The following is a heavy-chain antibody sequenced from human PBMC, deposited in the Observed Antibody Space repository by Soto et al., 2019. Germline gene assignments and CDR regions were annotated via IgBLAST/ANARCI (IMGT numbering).Heavy chain of an antibody. CDR2: ISSSSSYI. J-gene: IGHJ4*02. CDR1: GFTFSSYS. CDR3: ARDIYGYYDSSGYAYFDY. Sequence: GSLRLSCAASGFTFSSYSMNWVRQAPGKGLEWVSSISSSSSYIYYADSVKGRFTISRDNAKNSLYLQMNSLRAEDTAVYYCARDIYGYYDSSGYAYFDYWGQGTLVTVSS. V-gene: IGHV3-21*01. D-gene: IGHD3-22*01.